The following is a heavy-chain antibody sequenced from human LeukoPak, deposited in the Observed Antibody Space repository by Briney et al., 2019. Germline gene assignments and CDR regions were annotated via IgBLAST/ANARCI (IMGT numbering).Heavy chain of an antibody. CDR1: GCTFTNYH. J-gene: IGHJ4*02. V-gene: IGHV1-8*03. Sequence: ASLKVSCKASGCTFTNYHINRVRQAPGQGLEWMGWINPNTGDRGYAQKFQGRVSITSDTSISTAYMELGSPRSEDTAVYFCARTTSLTASGYDYWGQGTLVTVSS. CDR3: ARTTSLTASGYDY. D-gene: IGHD2-21*02. CDR2: INPNTGDR.